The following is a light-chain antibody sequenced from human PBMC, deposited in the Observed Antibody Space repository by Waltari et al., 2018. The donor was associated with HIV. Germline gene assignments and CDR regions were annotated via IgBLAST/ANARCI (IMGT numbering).Light chain of an antibody. CDR3: SSYTTNSTRI. V-gene: IGLV2-14*01. CDR1: RSDVGNYNY. CDR2: GVS. J-gene: IGLJ2*01. Sequence: QSALTQPASVSGSPGQSITISCTGSRSDVGNYNYVSWYQQSLDKAPKLMIYGVSNRPSGVSNRFSGSKSGNTASLTISGLQAEDEADYYCSSYTTNSTRIFGGGTKLTVL.